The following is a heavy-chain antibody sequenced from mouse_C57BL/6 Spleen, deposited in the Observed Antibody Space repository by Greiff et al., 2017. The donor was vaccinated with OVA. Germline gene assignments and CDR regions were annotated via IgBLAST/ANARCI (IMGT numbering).Heavy chain of an antibody. D-gene: IGHD3-2*02. V-gene: IGHV1-82*01. J-gene: IGHJ4*01. Sequence: QVQLQQSGPELVKPGASVKISCKASGYAFSSSWMNWVKQRPGKGLEWIGRIYPGDGDTNYNGKFKGKATLTADKSSSTAYMQLSSLTSEDSAVYFCARGAQAKGDYWGQGTSVTVSS. CDR3: ARGAQAKGDY. CDR2: IYPGDGDT. CDR1: GYAFSSSW.